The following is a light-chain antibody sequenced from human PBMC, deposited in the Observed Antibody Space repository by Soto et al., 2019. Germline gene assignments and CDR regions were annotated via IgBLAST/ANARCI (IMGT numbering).Light chain of an antibody. CDR2: GAS. Sequence: EIVMTQSPATLSVSPGERATLSCRASQGVSSNLAWYQKKPGQAPRLLIYGASTRATGIPARFSGSGSGTEFTLTISSLQSEDFAVYYCQQYNNWPFTFGPGTKVDIK. V-gene: IGKV3-15*01. J-gene: IGKJ3*01. CDR1: QGVSSN. CDR3: QQYNNWPFT.